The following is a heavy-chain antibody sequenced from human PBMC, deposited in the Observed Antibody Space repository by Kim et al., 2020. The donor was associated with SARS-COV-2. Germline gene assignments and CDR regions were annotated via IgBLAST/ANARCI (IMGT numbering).Heavy chain of an antibody. CDR3: AKEIMAGMWLQLQYSYGMDV. D-gene: IGHD5-12*01. V-gene: IGHV3-43*02. Sequence: GGSLRLSCAASGFTFDDYAMHWVRQAPGKGLEWVSLISGDGGSTYYADSVKGRFTISRDNSKDSLYLQMNSLKTEDTALYYCAKEIMAGMWLQLQYSYGMDVWGQGTTVTVSS. CDR2: ISGDGGST. J-gene: IGHJ6*02. CDR1: GFTFDDYA.